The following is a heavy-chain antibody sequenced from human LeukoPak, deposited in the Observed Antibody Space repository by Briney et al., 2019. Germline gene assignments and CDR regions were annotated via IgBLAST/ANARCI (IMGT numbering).Heavy chain of an antibody. CDR3: ARVLATVTTLVFDY. J-gene: IGHJ4*02. D-gene: IGHD4-17*01. CDR2: INPNSGGT. CDR1: GYTFTGYY. V-gene: IGHV1-2*02. Sequence: ASVKVSCKASGYTFTGYYMHWVRQAPGQGPEWMGWINPNSGGTNYAQKFQGRVTMTRDTSISTAYTELSRLRSDDTAVYYCARVLATVTTLVFDYWGQGTLVTVSS.